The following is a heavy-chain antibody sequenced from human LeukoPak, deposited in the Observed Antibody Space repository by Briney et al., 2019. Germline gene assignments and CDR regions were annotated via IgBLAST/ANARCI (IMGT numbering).Heavy chain of an antibody. D-gene: IGHD6-13*01. J-gene: IGHJ2*01. CDR3: AKRRIAPPGTRYWYLDL. V-gene: IGHV4-34*01. Sequence: SETLSLTCAVYGGSFSSYYWNWIRQPPGKGLEWIAEINHSGSTNYNPSLKSRVTISVDTSKNQFSLKLSSVTAADTAVYYCAKRRIAPPGTRYWYLDLWGRGTLVTVSS. CDR2: INHSGST. CDR1: GGSFSSYY.